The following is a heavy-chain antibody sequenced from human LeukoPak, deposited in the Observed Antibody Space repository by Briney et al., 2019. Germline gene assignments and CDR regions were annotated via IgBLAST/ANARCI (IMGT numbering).Heavy chain of an antibody. J-gene: IGHJ4*02. CDR3: ARDTRDGIDY. Sequence: GCSVTLPCLPCGPWRHHYLLLGLGPAPAKGREWVGRTIHKAHSYTTDYAASVKERFNVRRDDSKTSLLIDKNTLGSGHTAMYYCARDTRDGIDYWGQGTLVSVSS. CDR1: GPWRHHYL. V-gene: IGHV3-72*01. CDR2: TIHKAHSYTT. D-gene: IGHD5-24*01.